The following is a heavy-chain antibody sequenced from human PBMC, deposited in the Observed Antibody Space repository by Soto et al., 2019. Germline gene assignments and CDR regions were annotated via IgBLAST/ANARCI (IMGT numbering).Heavy chain of an antibody. J-gene: IGHJ6*02. CDR1: GFTFDTYW. D-gene: IGHD6-13*01. V-gene: IGHV3-74*01. CDR3: ARGGIPPGYGLDV. CDR2: INSDGTIS. Sequence: GGSLRLSCAASGFTFDTYWMNWVRQAPGKGPEWLSGINSDGTISSYADSVKGRFTISRDNARNSLYLQMNSLKAGDTAVYYCARGGIPPGYGLDVWGQGTTVTVSS.